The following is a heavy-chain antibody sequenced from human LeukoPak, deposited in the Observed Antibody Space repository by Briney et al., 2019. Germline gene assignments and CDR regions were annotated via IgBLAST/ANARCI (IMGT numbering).Heavy chain of an antibody. J-gene: IGHJ6*02. V-gene: IGHV3-74*01. CDR3: ARDYGRSRDYGMDV. D-gene: IGHD3-10*01. CDR2: INADGSSA. Sequence: GGSLRLPCAASGFTLSNYWMHWVRQAPGKGLVWVSRINADGSSASYADSVKGRFTTSRDNAKNTLYLQMNSLRAEDTAMYYCARDYGRSRDYGMDVWGQGTTVTVSS. CDR1: GFTLSNYW.